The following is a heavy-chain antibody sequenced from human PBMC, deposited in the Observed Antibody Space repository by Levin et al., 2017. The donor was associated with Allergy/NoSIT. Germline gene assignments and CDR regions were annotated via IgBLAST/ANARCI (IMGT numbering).Heavy chain of an antibody. Sequence: ASVKVSCKASGYTFTDYYIHWVRQAPGQGLEWVGRINPNSGDTNYAQKFQGRVTMTRDTSISTAYMELSSLTSDDAAVYYCARTWGDPTGGGIDHWGQGTLVTVSS. V-gene: IGHV1-2*06. CDR2: INPNSGDT. D-gene: IGHD7-27*01. CDR3: ARTWGDPTGGGIDH. CDR1: GYTFTDYY. J-gene: IGHJ4*02.